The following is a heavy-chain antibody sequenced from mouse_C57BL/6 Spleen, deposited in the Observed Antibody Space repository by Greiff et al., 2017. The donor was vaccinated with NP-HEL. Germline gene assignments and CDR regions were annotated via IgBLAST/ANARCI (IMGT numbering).Heavy chain of an antibody. J-gene: IGHJ4*01. D-gene: IGHD1-1*01. V-gene: IGHV1-59*01. CDR1: GYTFTSYW. Sequence: QVQLQQPGAELVRPGTSVKLSCKASGYTFTSYWMHWVKQRPGQGLEWIGVIDPSDSYTNYNQKFKGKATLTVDTSSSTAYMQLSSLTSEDSAVYYCARYPYYYGSSYYAMDYWGQGTSVTVAS. CDR3: ARYPYYYGSSYYAMDY. CDR2: IDPSDSYT.